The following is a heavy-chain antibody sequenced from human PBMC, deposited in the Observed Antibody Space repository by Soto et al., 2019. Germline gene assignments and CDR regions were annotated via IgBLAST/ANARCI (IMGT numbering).Heavy chain of an antibody. D-gene: IGHD3-22*01. J-gene: IGHJ4*02. CDR1: GGTFSSYA. CDR2: IIPIFGTA. V-gene: IGHV1-69*01. Sequence: QVQLVQSGAEVKKPGSSVKVSCKASGGTFSSYAISWVRQAPGQGLEWMGGIIPIFGTANYAQKFLGRVTITADESTSTAYMERSSPRSEDTAVYYCAREGASGSHIGYWGQGTLVTVSS. CDR3: AREGASGSHIGY.